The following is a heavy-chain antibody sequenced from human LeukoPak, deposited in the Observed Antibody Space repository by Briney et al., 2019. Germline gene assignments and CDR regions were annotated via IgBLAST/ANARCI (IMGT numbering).Heavy chain of an antibody. CDR2: INPNTGDT. CDR3: GRGNKSFDP. CDR1: GYTFTAYY. V-gene: IGHV1-2*02. J-gene: IGHJ5*02. Sequence: ASVKVSCKASGYTFTAYYVHWVRQAPGQGLEGIGWINPNTGDTNYATKFQGRVTMLKGTSTNSAYMELNTLTSDDTAVYYCGRGNKSFDPGGQGTLVTVS.